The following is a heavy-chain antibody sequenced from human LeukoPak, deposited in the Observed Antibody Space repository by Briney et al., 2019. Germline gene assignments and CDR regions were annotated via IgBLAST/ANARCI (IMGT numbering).Heavy chain of an antibody. Sequence: ASVKVSCKASGYTFTSYGISWVRQAPGQGLEWMGWISAYNGNTNYAQKLQGRVTMTTDTSTSTAYMELRSLRSDDTAVYYCARDPRREQQLVHFDYWGQGTLVTVSS. V-gene: IGHV1-18*01. CDR2: ISAYNGNT. D-gene: IGHD6-13*01. CDR3: ARDPRREQQLVHFDY. CDR1: GYTFTSYG. J-gene: IGHJ4*02.